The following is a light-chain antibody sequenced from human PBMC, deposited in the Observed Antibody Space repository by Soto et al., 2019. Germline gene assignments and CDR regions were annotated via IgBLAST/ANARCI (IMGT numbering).Light chain of an antibody. CDR1: QSISSW. CDR3: QQYSNYAS. Sequence: DIQVTQAPSTLAASIGDRVTITCRASQSISSWLAWYQQKPGKAPKLLFYDASSMDSGVPSRFSGRGSGTEFTLTISSLQPDGFSTYYDQQYSNYASFSQGTKVDIK. CDR2: DAS. J-gene: IGKJ1*01. V-gene: IGKV1-5*01.